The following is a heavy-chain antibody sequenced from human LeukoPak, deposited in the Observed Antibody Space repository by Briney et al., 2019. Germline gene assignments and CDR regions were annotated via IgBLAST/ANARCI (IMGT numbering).Heavy chain of an antibody. V-gene: IGHV4-59*01. D-gene: IGHD4-17*01. Sequence: SETLSLTCTVSGGSISSYYWSWIRQPPGKGLEWIGYIYYSGSTNYNPSLKSRVTISVDTSKNQFSLKLSSVTAADTAVYYCAREKVTNAFDIWGQGIMVTVSS. CDR3: AREKVTNAFDI. J-gene: IGHJ3*02. CDR1: GGSISSYY. CDR2: IYYSGST.